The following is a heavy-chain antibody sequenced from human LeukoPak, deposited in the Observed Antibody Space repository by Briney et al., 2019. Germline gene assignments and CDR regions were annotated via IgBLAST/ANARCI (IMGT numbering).Heavy chain of an antibody. V-gene: IGHV3-21*01. D-gene: IGHD3-16*01. Sequence: GGSLRLSCAASGFTFSSYSMKGLRHARGKGLEWVSSISSSSSYIYYADSVKGRFTITRDNAKKSLYLQMNSLRAEDTAVYYCARDGDYDYVFDYWGQGTLVTVSS. J-gene: IGHJ4*02. CDR2: ISSSSSYI. CDR1: GFTFSSYS. CDR3: ARDGDYDYVFDY.